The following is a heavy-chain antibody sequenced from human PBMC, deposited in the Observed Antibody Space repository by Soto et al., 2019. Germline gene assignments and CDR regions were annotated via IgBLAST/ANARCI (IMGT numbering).Heavy chain of an antibody. CDR1: GGTSSSYY. D-gene: IGHD3-10*01. J-gene: IGHJ6*02. CDR2: IYYSGSN. Sequence: ALTLSLTCTVSGGTSSSYYGSWILQPPGKGREWIGYIYYSGSNNYNPSLKRRVTISVDTSKNQFSLKLSSVTAADTAVYYCASDYKWFGGNYYYSGMDVWGQGTTVTVSS. V-gene: IGHV4-59*01. CDR3: ASDYKWFGGNYYYSGMDV.